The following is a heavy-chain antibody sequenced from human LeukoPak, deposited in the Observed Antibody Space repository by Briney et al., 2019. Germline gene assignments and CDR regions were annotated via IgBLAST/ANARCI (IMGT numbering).Heavy chain of an antibody. D-gene: IGHD3-10*01. CDR1: GFTFSSYN. CDR2: ISSSSNSI. CDR3: ARVKSVYYGSGSSPDY. V-gene: IGHV3-48*01. Sequence: GGSLRLSCAASGFTFSSYNMNWVRQAPGKGLEWVSYISSSSNSIYYADSVKGRFTISRDNSKNTLYLQMNSLRAEDTAVYYCARVKSVYYGSGSSPDYWGQGTLVTVSS. J-gene: IGHJ4*02.